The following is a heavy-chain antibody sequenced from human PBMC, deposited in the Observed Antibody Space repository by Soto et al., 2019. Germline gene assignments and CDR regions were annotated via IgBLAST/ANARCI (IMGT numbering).Heavy chain of an antibody. CDR1: GFTFSGYA. J-gene: IGHJ4*02. CDR3: XRDQYDIXXGPNY. Sequence: QVQLVESGGGVVQPGRSLRLSCAASGFTFSGYAMHWVRQAPGKGLEWVAVISYDGSNKYYADSVKGRFTISRDNSKNXXXXXXXXXXXXXXXXXXXXRDQYDIXXGPNYWGQGTLVTVSS. CDR2: ISYDGSNK. V-gene: IGHV3-30-3*01. D-gene: IGHD3-9*01.